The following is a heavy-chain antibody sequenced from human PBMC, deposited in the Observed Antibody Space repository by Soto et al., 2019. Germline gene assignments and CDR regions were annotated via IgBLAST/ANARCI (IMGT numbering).Heavy chain of an antibody. CDR1: GGTFSSYT. J-gene: IGHJ4*02. CDR2: ISPIFGTP. CDR3: ARVVVGSRLSLDY. D-gene: IGHD1-26*01. Sequence: QVQLVQSGAEVKKPGSSVTVSCKASGGTFSSYTISWVRQAPGQGLEWMAGISPIFGTPIYAQKVQDRVTITADDSNMTAYMEMNRLTSEDTAVYYCARVVVGSRLSLDYWGQGTLVTISS. V-gene: IGHV1-69*01.